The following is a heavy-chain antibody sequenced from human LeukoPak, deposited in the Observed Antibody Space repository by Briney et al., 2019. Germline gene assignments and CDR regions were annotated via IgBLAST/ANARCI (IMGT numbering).Heavy chain of an antibody. J-gene: IGHJ5*02. CDR1: GFTFSSFA. CDR3: ARDLGQYYDTSDNWFDP. CDR2: INSDGINT. V-gene: IGHV3-74*01. Sequence: GGSLRLSCGASGFTFSSFAMSWVRQAPGKGLVWVSRINSDGINTSYADSVKGRFTISRDNAKNTLNLQMNSLRAEDTAVYYCARDLGQYYDTSDNWFDPWGQGTLVTVSS. D-gene: IGHD3-22*01.